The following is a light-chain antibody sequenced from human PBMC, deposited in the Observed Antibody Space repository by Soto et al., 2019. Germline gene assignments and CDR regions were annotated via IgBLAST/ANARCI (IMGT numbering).Light chain of an antibody. CDR2: EVS. CDR1: SSDVGSYNR. CDR3: SLYTSSSTYV. J-gene: IGLJ1*01. V-gene: IGLV2-18*01. Sequence: QSVLTQPPSVSGSPGQSVTISCTGTSSDVGSYNRVSWYQQPPGTAPKVMIYEVSNRPSGVPDRLSGSKSGNTASLTISGLQAEDEADYYCSLYTSSSTYVFGTGTKVTVL.